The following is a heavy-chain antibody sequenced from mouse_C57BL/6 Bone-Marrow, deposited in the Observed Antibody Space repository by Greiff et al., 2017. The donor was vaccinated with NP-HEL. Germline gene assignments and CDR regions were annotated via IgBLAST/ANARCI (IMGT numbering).Heavy chain of an antibody. CDR1: GFTFSDYY. CDR2: INYDGSST. J-gene: IGHJ3*01. Sequence: EVMLVESEGGLVQPGSSMKLSCTASGFTFSDYYMAWVRQVPEKGLEWVANINYDGSSTYYLDSLKSRFIISRDNAKNILYLQMSSLKSEDTATYYCARGGYPFAWFAYWGQGTLVTVSA. D-gene: IGHD2-2*01. V-gene: IGHV5-16*01. CDR3: ARGGYPFAWFAY.